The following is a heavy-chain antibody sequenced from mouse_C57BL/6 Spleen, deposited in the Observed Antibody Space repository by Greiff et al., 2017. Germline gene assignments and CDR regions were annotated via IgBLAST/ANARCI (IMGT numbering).Heavy chain of an antibody. CDR2: IDPSDSYT. Sequence: QVQLQQPGAELVKPGASVKLSCKASGYTFTSYWMQWVKQRPGQGLEWIGEIDPSDSYTNYNQKFKGKATLTVDTSSSTAYMQLSGLTSEDSAVYYCARGDYGSFAYWGQGTLVTVSA. CDR1: GYTFTSYW. J-gene: IGHJ3*01. CDR3: ARGDYGSFAY. D-gene: IGHD1-1*01. V-gene: IGHV1-50*01.